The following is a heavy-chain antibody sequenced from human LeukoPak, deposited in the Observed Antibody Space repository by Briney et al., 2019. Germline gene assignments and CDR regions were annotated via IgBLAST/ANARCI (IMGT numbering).Heavy chain of an antibody. CDR2: IYPGDSDT. D-gene: IGHD3-16*01. CDR3: AGQTYDYWLDP. CDR1: GYSFTSYW. Sequence: GESLKISCKGSGYSFTSYWIGWVRQMPGKGLEWMGIIYPGDSDTRYSPSFQGHVTISADKSISTAYLQWSSLEASDTAIYFCAGQTYDYWLDPWGQGTLVTVSS. J-gene: IGHJ5*02. V-gene: IGHV5-51*01.